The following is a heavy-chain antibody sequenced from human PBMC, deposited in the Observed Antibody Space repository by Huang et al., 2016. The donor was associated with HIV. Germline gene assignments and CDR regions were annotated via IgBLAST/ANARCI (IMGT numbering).Heavy chain of an antibody. J-gene: IGHJ6*03. V-gene: IGHV5-51*03. CDR3: ARARGNSWSADYYYYYMDV. D-gene: IGHD6-13*01. Sequence: EVQLVQSGAEVKKSGESLKISCKGSGYSFSSYWIAWVGRRPGKGPVGLAVTGPGDSVPSDRPPSQGQGTISADKSISTAYLQWSSLKASDTAMYYCARARGNSWSADYYYYYMDVWGKGTTVTVSS. CDR2: TGPGDSVP. CDR1: GYSFSSYW.